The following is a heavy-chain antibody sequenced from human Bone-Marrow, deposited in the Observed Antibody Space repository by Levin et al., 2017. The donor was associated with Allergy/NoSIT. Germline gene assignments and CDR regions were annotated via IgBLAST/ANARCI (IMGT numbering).Heavy chain of an antibody. D-gene: IGHD5-18*01. Sequence: PGGSLRLSCAASGFTFSSYAMHWIRQAPGKGLEWVTFISYNGGNKYYADSVKGRFTISRDNSKNTLSLQMNSLRVDDTSVYYCVRGYTYGLWSGYSYPMDVWGQGTTVTVSS. V-gene: IGHV3-30*04. CDR2: ISYNGGNK. J-gene: IGHJ6*02. CDR1: GFTFSSYA. CDR3: VRGYTYGLWSGYSYPMDV.